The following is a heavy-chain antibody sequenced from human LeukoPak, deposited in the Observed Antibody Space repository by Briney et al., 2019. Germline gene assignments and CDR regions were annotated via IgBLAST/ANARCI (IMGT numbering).Heavy chain of an antibody. D-gene: IGHD6-19*01. CDR3: ARGRAVASDY. Sequence: PSETLSLTCAVYGGSFSGFYWSWIRQPPGKGLEWIGEINHSGSTNYNPSLESRVTISVDTSKNQFSLKLSSVTAADTAVYYCARGRAVASDYWGQGTLVTVSS. CDR2: INHSGST. J-gene: IGHJ4*02. CDR1: GGSFSGFY. V-gene: IGHV4-34*01.